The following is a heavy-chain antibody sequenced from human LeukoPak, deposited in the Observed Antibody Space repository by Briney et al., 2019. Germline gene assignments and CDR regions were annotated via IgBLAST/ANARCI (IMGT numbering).Heavy chain of an antibody. V-gene: IGHV4-31*03. CDR2: IYYSGST. CDR1: GGSISGYY. J-gene: IGHJ5*02. D-gene: IGHD2-8*01. CDR3: ARDIVHKWFDP. Sequence: SETLSLTCTVSGGSISGYYWSWIRQHPGKGLEWIGYIYYSGSTYYNPSLKSRVTISVDTSKNQFSLKLSSVTAADTAVYYCARDIVHKWFDPWGQGTLVTVSS.